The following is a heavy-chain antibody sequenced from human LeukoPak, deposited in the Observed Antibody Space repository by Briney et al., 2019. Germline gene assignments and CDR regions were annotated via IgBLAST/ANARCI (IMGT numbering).Heavy chain of an antibody. J-gene: IGHJ4*02. CDR2: INPNSGGT. V-gene: IGHV1-2*02. CDR1: GGTFSSYA. CDR3: ARDLAGVDIGY. Sequence: ASVKVSCKASGGTFSSYAISWVRQAPGQGLEWMGWINPNSGGTNYAQKFQGRVTMTRDTSISTAYMELSRLRSDDTAVYYCARDLAGVDIGYWGQGTLVTVSS. D-gene: IGHD5-12*01.